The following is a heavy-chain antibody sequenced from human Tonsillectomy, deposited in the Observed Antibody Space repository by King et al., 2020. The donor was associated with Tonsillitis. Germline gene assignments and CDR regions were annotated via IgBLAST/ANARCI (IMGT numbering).Heavy chain of an antibody. V-gene: IGHV4-39*01. CDR3: ARSVSGSFDY. J-gene: IGHJ4*02. Sequence: QLQESGPGVVKPSETLSLTCTVSGGSLSSSDHYWAWIRQPPGKGLEWIGYMYYSGTIFYNPSLKSRITISGGTSENRFSLKLSLVTAADTAVYFCARSVSGSFDYWGQGALVTVSS. CDR1: GGSLSSSDHY. CDR2: MYYSGTI. D-gene: IGHD1-26*01.